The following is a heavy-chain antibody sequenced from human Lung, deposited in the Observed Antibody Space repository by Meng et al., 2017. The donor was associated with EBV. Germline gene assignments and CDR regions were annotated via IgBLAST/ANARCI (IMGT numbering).Heavy chain of an antibody. CDR3: AKDCFGSRDY. Sequence: DAQVKESGGGLVPPWGSLRLSCVGSGLSVYWVHWVREVPGKGLVCVSRINEDGYIANLADSVNSRFTISRDKAKNTVSKKMSILTVEYNALHCCAKDCFGSRDYWGQGTLVTVSS. CDR1: GLSVYW. CDR2: INEDGYIA. V-gene: IGHV3-74*01. D-gene: IGHD3-10*01. J-gene: IGHJ4*02.